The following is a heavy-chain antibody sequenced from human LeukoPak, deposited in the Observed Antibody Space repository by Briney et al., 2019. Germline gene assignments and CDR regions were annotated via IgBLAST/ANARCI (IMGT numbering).Heavy chain of an antibody. CDR1: GYTFTSYD. V-gene: IGHV1-8*01. Sequence: GASVKVSCKASGYTFTSYDINWVRQATGQGLEWMGWMNPNSGNTGYAQKFQGRVTMTRNTSISTAYMELSSLRSEDTAVYYCARGLCSGGSCYGPYYYYGMDVWGQGTTVTVSS. D-gene: IGHD2-15*01. J-gene: IGHJ6*02. CDR2: MNPNSGNT. CDR3: ARGLCSGGSCYGPYYYYGMDV.